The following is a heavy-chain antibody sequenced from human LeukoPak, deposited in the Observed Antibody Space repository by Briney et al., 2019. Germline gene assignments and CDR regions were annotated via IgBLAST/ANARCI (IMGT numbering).Heavy chain of an antibody. J-gene: IGHJ5*02. V-gene: IGHV3-33*08. CDR2: IWYDGRNT. D-gene: IGHD2-15*01. CDR1: GFAFSTYG. Sequence: GGSLRLSCAASGFAFSTYGMHWVRQAPGKGLEGVATIWYDGRNTYYADSVKGRFTISRDNSKNTLYLQMNSLRVEDTALYYCVRDYSKRDGPDNWFDPWGQGTLVTVSS. CDR3: VRDYSKRDGPDNWFDP.